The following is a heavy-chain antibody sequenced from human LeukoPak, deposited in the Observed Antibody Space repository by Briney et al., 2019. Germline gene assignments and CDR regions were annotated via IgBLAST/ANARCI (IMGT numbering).Heavy chain of an antibody. V-gene: IGHV3-53*01. CDR1: GFTVSTTY. J-gene: IGHJ3*02. CDR2: IYTGGST. D-gene: IGHD7-27*01. CDR3: ARDLGTNDAFDI. Sequence: PGGCLRLSCAASGFTVSTTYMSWVRQAPGKGLEWVSIIYTGGSTYYAHSVKGRFTISRDNSKNTVYLQMNSLRAEDTAVYFCARDLGTNDAFDIWGQGTMLTVSS.